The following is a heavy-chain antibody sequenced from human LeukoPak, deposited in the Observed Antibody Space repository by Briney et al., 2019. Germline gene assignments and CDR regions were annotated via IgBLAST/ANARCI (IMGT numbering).Heavy chain of an antibody. CDR3: PSGSADY. D-gene: IGHD1-26*01. Sequence: GGSLRLSCAASGFTFSSYSMNWVRQAPGKGLEWVAVISYDGSNKYYADSVKGRFTISRDNSKNTLYLQMNSLRAEDTAVYYCPSGSADYWGQGTLVTVSS. CDR2: ISYDGSNK. CDR1: GFTFSSYS. J-gene: IGHJ4*02. V-gene: IGHV3-30*03.